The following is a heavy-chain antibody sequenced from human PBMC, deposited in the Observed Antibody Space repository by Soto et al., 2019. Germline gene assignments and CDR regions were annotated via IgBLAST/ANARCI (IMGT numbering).Heavy chain of an antibody. CDR1: GGSVSSSSYS. J-gene: IGHJ6*02. CDR3: ARLNGYCISTNCHGYYGMDV. D-gene: IGHD2-2*03. V-gene: IGHV4-39*01. Sequence: QLQLQESGPGLVKPSETLSLTCTVSGGSVSSSSYSWGWIRQSPGKGLEWIGTIYSSANTYYNPSLLGRVTISVDTSKNEFSLRLSSVTAADTAVYYCARLNGYCISTNCHGYYGMDVWGQGTTVTVSS. CDR2: IYSSANT.